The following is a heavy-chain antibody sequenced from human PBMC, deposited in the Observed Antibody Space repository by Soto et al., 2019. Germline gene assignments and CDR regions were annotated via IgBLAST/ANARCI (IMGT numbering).Heavy chain of an antibody. V-gene: IGHV4-30-4*01. CDR2: IYYSGST. CDR3: ARDPGTTIFYYYGMDV. J-gene: IGHJ6*02. Sequence: SETLSLTCTVSGGSISSGDYYWSWIRQPPGKGLEWIGYIYYSGSTYYNPSLKSRVTISVDTSKNQFSLKLSSVTAADTAVYYCARDPGTTIFYYYGMDVWGQGTTVTVSS. CDR1: GGSISSGDYY. D-gene: IGHD1-7*01.